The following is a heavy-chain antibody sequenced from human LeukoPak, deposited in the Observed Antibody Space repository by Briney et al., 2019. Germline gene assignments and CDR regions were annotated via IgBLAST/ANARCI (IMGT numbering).Heavy chain of an antibody. CDR3: MQQVYYYDGSGFYWRYFDY. V-gene: IGHV3-23*01. J-gene: IGHJ4*02. D-gene: IGHD3-22*01. CDR2: ISDSGGTR. CDR1: AFAFTSSA. Sequence: GGSLRLSCVVSAFAFTSSAMSWVRQAPGKGLEWVSSISDSGGTRYYADSVKGRFTISRVNPKNPLNPQMTSSRPEDTAVYGCMQQVYYYDGSGFYWRYFDYWGQGTLVTVSS.